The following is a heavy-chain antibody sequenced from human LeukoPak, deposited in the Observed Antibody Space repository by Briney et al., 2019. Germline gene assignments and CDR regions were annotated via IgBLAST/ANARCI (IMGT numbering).Heavy chain of an antibody. CDR3: ARDHGASSGWYWTSYGMDV. CDR2: INHSGST. D-gene: IGHD6-19*01. V-gene: IGHV4-34*01. CDR1: GGSFSGYY. J-gene: IGHJ6*02. Sequence: PSETLSLTCAVYGGSFSGYYWSWIRQPPGKGLEWIGEINHSGSTNYNPPLKSRVTISVDTSKNQFSLKLSSVTAADTAVYYCARDHGASSGWYWTSYGMDVWGQGTTVTVSS.